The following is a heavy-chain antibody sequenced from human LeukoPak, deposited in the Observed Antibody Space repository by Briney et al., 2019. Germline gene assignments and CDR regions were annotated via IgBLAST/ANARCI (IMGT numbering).Heavy chain of an antibody. J-gene: IGHJ4*02. CDR2: IYTSGST. D-gene: IGHD2-15*01. Sequence: PSETLSLTCTVSGDSISSYYWSWIRQPAGKGLEGIGRIYTSGSTTYNPSHKSRVTMSVDTSKNQFPLKLSSVTAADTAVYYCARGLGYCSGGSCLAFDYWGQGTLVTVPS. CDR3: ARGLGYCSGGSCLAFDY. CDR1: GDSISSYY. V-gene: IGHV4-4*07.